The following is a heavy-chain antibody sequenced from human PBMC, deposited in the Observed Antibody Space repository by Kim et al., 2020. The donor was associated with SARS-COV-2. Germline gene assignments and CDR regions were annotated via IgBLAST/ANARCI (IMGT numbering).Heavy chain of an antibody. J-gene: IGHJ6*02. CDR1: GGSISSSTYY. CDR3: ASLLVSSNRWQWGGYYYGMDV. Sequence: SETLSLTCTVSGGSISSSTYYWGWIRQPPGKGLEWIGSIYYSGSTYYNPSLKSRVTISVDTSKNQFSLKLNSVTAADTAVYYCASLLVSSNRWQWGGYYYGMDVWGQGTTVTVSS. CDR2: IYYSGST. V-gene: IGHV4-39*01. D-gene: IGHD3-16*01.